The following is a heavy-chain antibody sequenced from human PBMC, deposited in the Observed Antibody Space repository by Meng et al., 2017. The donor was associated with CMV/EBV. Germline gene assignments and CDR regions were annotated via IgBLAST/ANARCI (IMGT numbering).Heavy chain of an antibody. D-gene: IGHD3-9*01. CDR3: NLDILTGYEAYGMDV. Sequence: ASVKVSCKASGYTFTSYDINWVRQATGQGLEWMGWMNPKSGNTGYAQKFQGRITMTRNTSISTAYMELSSLRSEDTAVYYCNLDILTGYEAYGMDVWGQGTTVTVSS. J-gene: IGHJ6*02. CDR2: MNPKSGNT. CDR1: GYTFTSYD. V-gene: IGHV1-8*01.